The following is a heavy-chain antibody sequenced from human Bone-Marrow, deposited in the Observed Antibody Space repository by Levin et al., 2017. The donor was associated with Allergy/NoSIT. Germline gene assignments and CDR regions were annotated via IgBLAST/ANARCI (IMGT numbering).Heavy chain of an antibody. Sequence: GGSLRLSCTASGFTFSTFTMGWVRQAPGTGLEWVSTTTGSGTTTFYADSVTGRFLISRDNSKNTLYLQMNSLTPEDTAVYYCVTQNYYGSGSHLYWGLGTLVTVSS. D-gene: IGHD3-10*01. V-gene: IGHV3-23*01. CDR1: GFTFSTFT. CDR2: TTGSGTTT. CDR3: VTQNYYGSGSHLY. J-gene: IGHJ4*02.